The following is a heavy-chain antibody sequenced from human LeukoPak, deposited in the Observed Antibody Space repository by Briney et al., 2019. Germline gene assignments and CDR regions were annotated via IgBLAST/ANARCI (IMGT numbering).Heavy chain of an antibody. Sequence: PGGSLRLSCATSGFTFSNYDMNWVRQAPGKGLEWVSSINIRNYIYYADSVKGRFTISRDNAMNSLYLQMNSLRAEDTAVYYCAREGGYCSGGSCRWFDSWGQGSLVTVSS. CDR2: INIRNYI. CDR3: AREGGYCSGGSCRWFDS. D-gene: IGHD2-15*01. V-gene: IGHV3-69-1*01. CDR1: GFTFSNYD. J-gene: IGHJ5*01.